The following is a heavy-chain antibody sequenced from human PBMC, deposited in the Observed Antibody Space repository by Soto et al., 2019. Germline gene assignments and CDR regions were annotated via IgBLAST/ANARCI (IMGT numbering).Heavy chain of an antibody. CDR2: FEPEDGET. J-gene: IGHJ3*02. CDR3: ATFRTPRGSYYAFDI. V-gene: IGHV1-24*01. D-gene: IGHD1-26*01. CDR1: GYTLTELS. Sequence: ASVKVSCKVSGYTLTELSMHWVRQAPGKGLEWMGGFEPEDGETIYAKTFQGRVTMTEDTSTVTAYMELSSLRCEDTAVYYCATFRTPRGSYYAFDIWGQGTMVTVSS.